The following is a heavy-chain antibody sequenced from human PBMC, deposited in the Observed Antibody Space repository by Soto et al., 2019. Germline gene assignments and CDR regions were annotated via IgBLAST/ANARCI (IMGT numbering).Heavy chain of an antibody. V-gene: IGHV1-69*01. CDR1: GGTFSNYA. CDR3: ARRFIQGNGGNHDSFDI. CDR2: VIPIFGTT. D-gene: IGHD2-15*01. Sequence: QVQLVQSGAEVKKPGSSVKVSCKASGGTFSNYAVSWVRQAPGQGLEWVGEVIPIFGTTPYAQKFQGRVTITADESTNTAYMELSSLSSEDTAVYYCARRFIQGNGGNHDSFDIWGQGTMVTVSS. J-gene: IGHJ3*02.